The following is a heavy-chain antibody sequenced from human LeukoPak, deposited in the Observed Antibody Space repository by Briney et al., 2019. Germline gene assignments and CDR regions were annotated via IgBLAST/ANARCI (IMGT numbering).Heavy chain of an antibody. CDR3: TRSGLTGMREYPRADYYSYGMDV. CDR2: INYNGEKT. V-gene: IGHV4-34*01. CDR1: GGSFSGYL. Sequence: PSETLSLTCTVSGGSFSGYLWSWIRQPPGKGLEWMVEINYNGEKTNYNPSLKSRVIMSVDPSTNQFSLKMTSVTAADTAVYFCTRSGLTGMREYPRADYYSYGMDVWGQGTAVTVSS. D-gene: IGHD2-2*02. J-gene: IGHJ6*01.